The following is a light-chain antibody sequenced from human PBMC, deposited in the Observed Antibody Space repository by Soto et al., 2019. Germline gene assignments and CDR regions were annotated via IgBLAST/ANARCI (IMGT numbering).Light chain of an antibody. CDR2: DAS. Sequence: EIVLTQSPATLSLCPGESATLSCRASQSVSSYLAWYQQKPGQAPRLLIYDASNRATGIPARFSGSGSGTDFTLTISSLEPEDFAVYYCQQRSNWPPITFGQGTRLEI. J-gene: IGKJ5*01. CDR1: QSVSSY. CDR3: QQRSNWPPIT. V-gene: IGKV3-11*01.